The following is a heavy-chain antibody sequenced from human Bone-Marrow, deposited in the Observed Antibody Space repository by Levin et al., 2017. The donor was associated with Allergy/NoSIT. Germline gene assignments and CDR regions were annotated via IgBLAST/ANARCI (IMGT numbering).Heavy chain of an antibody. V-gene: IGHV4-59*01. CDR3: GADHHNGNDGVT. Sequence: PSQTLSLTCTVSDASISSYYWSWIRQPPGKGLEWIGYIHYTGNAYYNPSLKSRVTISIDTSKNQFSLSLNSLTAADTAVYYCGADHHNGNDGVTWGQGTLVTVSS. CDR2: IHYTGNA. D-gene: IGHD1-20*01. CDR1: DASISSYY. J-gene: IGHJ5*02.